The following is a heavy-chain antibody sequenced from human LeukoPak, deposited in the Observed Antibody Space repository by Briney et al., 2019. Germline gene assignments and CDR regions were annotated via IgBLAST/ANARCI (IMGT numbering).Heavy chain of an antibody. Sequence: SETLSLTCTVSGGSISSYYWSWIRQPAGKGLEWIGRIYTSGSTNYNPSLKSRVTISVDKSKNQFSLKLSSVTAADTAVYYCARDLLGATDAFDMWGQGTMVTVSS. V-gene: IGHV4-4*07. CDR3: ARDLLGATDAFDM. D-gene: IGHD1-26*01. CDR1: GGSISSYY. J-gene: IGHJ3*02. CDR2: IYTSGST.